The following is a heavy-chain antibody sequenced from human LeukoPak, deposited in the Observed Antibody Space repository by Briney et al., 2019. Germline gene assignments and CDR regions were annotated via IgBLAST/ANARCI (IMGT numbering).Heavy chain of an antibody. D-gene: IGHD6-13*01. CDR3: ARGGPYSSSWVSFDY. CDR2: INPNSGGT. Sequence: GASVKVSCKASGYTFTGYHMHWVRQAPGQGLEWMGWINPNSGGTNYAQKFQGRVTMTRDTSISTAYMELSRLRSDDTAVYYCARGGPYSSSWVSFDYWGQGTLVTVSS. V-gene: IGHV1-2*02. CDR1: GYTFTGYH. J-gene: IGHJ4*02.